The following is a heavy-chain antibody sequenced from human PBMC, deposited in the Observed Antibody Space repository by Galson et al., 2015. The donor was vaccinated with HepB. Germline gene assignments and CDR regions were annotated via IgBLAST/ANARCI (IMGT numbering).Heavy chain of an antibody. CDR3: ARYLWRDAFDI. V-gene: IGHV3-7*03. CDR2: IKEDGNEE. Sequence: SLRLSCAASKFIFSDYWMSWVRQAPGKGLEWVANIKEDGNEEYYVDSVRGRFAISRDNTENSLSLQMNNLRAEDTAVYYCARYLWRDAFDIWGQGTMVTVSS. J-gene: IGHJ3*02. D-gene: IGHD3-3*01. CDR1: KFIFSDYW.